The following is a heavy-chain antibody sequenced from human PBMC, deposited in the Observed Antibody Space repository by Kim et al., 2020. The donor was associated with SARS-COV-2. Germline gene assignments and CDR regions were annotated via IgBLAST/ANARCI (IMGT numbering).Heavy chain of an antibody. CDR3: ARVEGITIFGVVIIGAFDI. CDR2: IYYSGST. J-gene: IGHJ3*02. Sequence: SETLSLTCTVSGGSISSGGYYWSWIRQHPGKGLEWIGYIYYSGSTYYNPSLKSRVTISVDTSKNQFSLTLSSVTAADTAVYYCARVEGITIFGVVIIGAFDIWGQGTMVTVSS. CDR1: GGSISSGGYY. V-gene: IGHV4-31*03. D-gene: IGHD3-3*01.